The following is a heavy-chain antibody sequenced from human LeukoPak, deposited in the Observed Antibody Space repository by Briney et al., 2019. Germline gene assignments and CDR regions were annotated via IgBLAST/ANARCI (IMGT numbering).Heavy chain of an antibody. Sequence: SETLSLTCAVYGGSFSDYYCNWIRQSPGKGLEWIGEINRSGGTNYNPSLKSRVTISIDTSKSQFSLKVNSVTAADTALYYCAITSGTGTAFDIWGQGTMVTVSS. J-gene: IGHJ3*02. CDR2: INRSGGT. CDR3: AITSGTGTAFDI. V-gene: IGHV4-34*01. CDR1: GGSFSDYY. D-gene: IGHD2-8*02.